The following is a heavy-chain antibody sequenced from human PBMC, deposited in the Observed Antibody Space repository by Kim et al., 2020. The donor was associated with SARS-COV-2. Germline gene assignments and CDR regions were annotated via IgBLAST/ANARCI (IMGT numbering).Heavy chain of an antibody. V-gene: IGHV3-23*01. D-gene: IGHD6-13*01. CDR1: GFTFSSFA. CDR2: ITDSGGGT. J-gene: IGHJ4*02. Sequence: GGSLRLSCVASGFTFSSFAMTWVRQAPGKGLEWVSAITDSGGGTFYADSVRGRFTISRDNSKNTVYLQMTSLRADDAAVYYCAKTPYGSRSGWSQETNYWGQGTLVTVSS. CDR3: AKTPYGSRSGWSQETNY.